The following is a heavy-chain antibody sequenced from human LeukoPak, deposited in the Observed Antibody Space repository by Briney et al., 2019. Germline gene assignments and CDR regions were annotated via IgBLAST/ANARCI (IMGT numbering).Heavy chain of an antibody. CDR3: ARDRHKYYDFWSGFHYFDY. V-gene: IGHV4-30-4*01. D-gene: IGHD3-3*01. CDR2: IYDSGST. CDR1: GGSISSGDYY. J-gene: IGHJ4*02. Sequence: PSETLSLTCTVSGGSISSGDYYWSWIRQPPGKGLEWIGYIYDSGSTYYNPSLKSRVTISVDTSKNQFSLKLSSVTAADTAVYYCARDRHKYYDFWSGFHYFDYWGQGTLVTVSS.